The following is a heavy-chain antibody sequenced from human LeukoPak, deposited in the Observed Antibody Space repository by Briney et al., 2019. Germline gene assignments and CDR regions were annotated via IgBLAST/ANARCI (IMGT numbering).Heavy chain of an antibody. Sequence: GGSLRLSCAASGFTVTRNYMNWVRQAPGKGLEWVSVIYSGGNTVYADSVRGRFTISRDNSKSTMYLQMNSLRFEDTAVYYCSRGAGMRDWGQGTLVTVSS. CDR2: IYSGGNT. J-gene: IGHJ4*02. CDR1: GFTVTRNY. V-gene: IGHV3-66*01. CDR3: SRGAGMRD.